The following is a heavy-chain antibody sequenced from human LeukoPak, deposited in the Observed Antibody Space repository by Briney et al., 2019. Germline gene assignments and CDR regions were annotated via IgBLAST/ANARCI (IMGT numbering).Heavy chain of an antibody. V-gene: IGHV1-2*02. Sequence: ASVKVSCKASGYTFTSYDINWVRQATGQGLEWMGWINPNSGGTNYAQKFQGRVTMTRDTSISTAYMELSRLRSDDTAVYYCARSGFESPMDYWGQGTLVTVSS. CDR3: ARSGFESPMDY. D-gene: IGHD3-10*01. CDR1: GYTFTSYD. CDR2: INPNSGGT. J-gene: IGHJ4*02.